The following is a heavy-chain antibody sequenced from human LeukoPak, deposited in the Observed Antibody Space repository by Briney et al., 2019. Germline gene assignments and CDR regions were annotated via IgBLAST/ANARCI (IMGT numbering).Heavy chain of an antibody. V-gene: IGHV1-2*02. Sequence: ASVKVSCKASGYTFTGYYIHWVRQAPGQGLERMGWINPNSGGTNYAQKFQGRVTMTRDTSISTAYMELSRLRSDDTAVYYCARAIVLVVYAVRGAFDIWGQGTMVTVSS. CDR3: ARAIVLVVYAVRGAFDI. J-gene: IGHJ3*02. CDR1: GYTFTGYY. CDR2: INPNSGGT. D-gene: IGHD2-8*02.